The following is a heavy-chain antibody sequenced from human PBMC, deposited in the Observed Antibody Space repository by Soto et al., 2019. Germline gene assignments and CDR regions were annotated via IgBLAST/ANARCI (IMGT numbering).Heavy chain of an antibody. CDR3: ARDQLYYNDISGRPLNAFDV. J-gene: IGHJ3*01. CDR2: IGIGSSAT. D-gene: IGHD3-22*01. CDR1: GFTFRNYG. Sequence: GGSLRLSCAASGFTFRNYGMNWVRQAPGKGLEWVSYIGIGSSATYYADSVKGRFTISRDNAKNSLYLQMNSLRAEDTAVYYCARDQLYYNDISGRPLNAFDVWGQGTMVTVSS. V-gene: IGHV3-48*01.